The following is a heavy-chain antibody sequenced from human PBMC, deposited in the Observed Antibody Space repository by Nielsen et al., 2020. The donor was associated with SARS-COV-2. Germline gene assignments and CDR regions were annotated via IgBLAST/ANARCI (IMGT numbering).Heavy chain of an antibody. CDR2: ISYDGSNK. CDR1: GFTFSSYA. J-gene: IGHJ4*02. Sequence: GESLKISCAASGFTFSSYAMHWVRQAPGKGLEWVAVISYDGSNKYYADSVKGRFTISRDNSKNTLYLQMNSLRAEDTAVYYCAKDRAEIADYYFDYWGQGTLVTVSS. CDR3: AKDRAEIADYYFDY. D-gene: IGHD2/OR15-2a*01. V-gene: IGHV3-30*04.